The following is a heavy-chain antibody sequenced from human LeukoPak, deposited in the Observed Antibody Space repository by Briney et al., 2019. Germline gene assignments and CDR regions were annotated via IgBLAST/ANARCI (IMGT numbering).Heavy chain of an antibody. CDR2: INHSGST. D-gene: IGHD6-19*01. Sequence: SETLSLTCAVYGGSFSGYYWSWIRQPPGKGLEWIGEINHSGSTNYNPSLESRVTISVDTSKNQFSLKLSSVTAADTAVYYCARGRTAVASPFDYWGQGTLVTVSS. CDR3: ARGRTAVASPFDY. V-gene: IGHV4-34*01. CDR1: GGSFSGYY. J-gene: IGHJ4*02.